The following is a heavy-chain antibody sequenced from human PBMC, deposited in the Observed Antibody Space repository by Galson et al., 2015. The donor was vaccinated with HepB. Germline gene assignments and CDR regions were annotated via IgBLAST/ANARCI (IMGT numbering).Heavy chain of an antibody. CDR2: IIPVYGSA. J-gene: IGHJ5*02. CDR1: GGIFGNYV. CDR3: ARLVAVAASGDNPFDP. V-gene: IGHV1-69*13. D-gene: IGHD2-21*02. Sequence: SVKVSCKASGGIFGNYVINWVRQAPGQGLEWMGGIIPVYGSANYAQKFQGRVTFTADASTSPAYMEIVSLKSEDTATYYCARLVAVAASGDNPFDPWGQGTLVTVSS.